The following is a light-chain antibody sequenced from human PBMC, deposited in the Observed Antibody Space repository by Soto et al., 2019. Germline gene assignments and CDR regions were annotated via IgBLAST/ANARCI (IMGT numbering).Light chain of an antibody. J-gene: IGLJ1*01. CDR3: SSYTSSSPYV. Sequence: QSALTQPASVSGSPGQSITISCTGTSSDVGGYNYVSWYQQHPGKAPKLMIYEVSNRPSGVSNRFSGSKSGNTASLAISGFEAEDEADYYCSSYTSSSPYVFGTGTKVT. V-gene: IGLV2-14*01. CDR2: EVS. CDR1: SSDVGGYNY.